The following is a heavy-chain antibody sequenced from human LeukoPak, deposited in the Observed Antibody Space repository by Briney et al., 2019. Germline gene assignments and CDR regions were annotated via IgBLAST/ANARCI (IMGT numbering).Heavy chain of an antibody. D-gene: IGHD3-10*01. Sequence: GRSLRFSCAASGFTFSSYAMHRVRQAPGKGLEWLAVISYDGSNKYYADSVKVRFTISRDNSKNTLYLQMNSLRAEDTAVYYCARRHYYGSGSYQDYYYYYGMDVWGKGTTVTVSS. CDR1: GFTFSSYA. CDR2: ISYDGSNK. V-gene: IGHV3-30*04. CDR3: ARRHYYGSGSYQDYYYYYGMDV. J-gene: IGHJ6*04.